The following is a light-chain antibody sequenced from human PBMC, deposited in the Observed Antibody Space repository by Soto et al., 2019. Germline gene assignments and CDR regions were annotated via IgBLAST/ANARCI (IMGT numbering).Light chain of an antibody. CDR2: STT. CDR3: LLYYGGAQLGV. J-gene: IGLJ3*02. V-gene: IGLV7-43*01. Sequence: QTVVTQEPSLTVSPGGTVTLTCASSTGSVTSVSYASWFQQRPGQAPRSLIYSTTNKHSWTPARFSGSLLGGKAVLTLSGVQPEDEAEYYCLLYYGGAQLGVFGGGTKLTVL. CDR1: TGSVTSVSY.